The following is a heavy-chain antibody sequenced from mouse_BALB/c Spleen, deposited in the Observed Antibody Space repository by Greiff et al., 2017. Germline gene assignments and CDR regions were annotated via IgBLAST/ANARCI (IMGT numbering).Heavy chain of an antibody. J-gene: IGHJ4*01. V-gene: IGHV1-14*01. D-gene: IGHD2-14*01. CDR2: INPYNDGT. CDR1: GYTFTSYV. CDR3: AREARRTDYYAMDY. Sequence: VQLQQSGPELVKPGASVKMSCKASGYTFTSYVMHWVKQKPGQGLEWIGYINPYNDGTKYNEKFKGKATLTSDKSSSTAYMELSSLTSEDSAVYYCAREARRTDYYAMDYWGQGTSVTVSS.